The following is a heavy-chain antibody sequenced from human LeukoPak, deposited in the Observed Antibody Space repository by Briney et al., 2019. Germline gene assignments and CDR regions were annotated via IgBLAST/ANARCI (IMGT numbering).Heavy chain of an antibody. CDR1: GFTFSSYA. V-gene: IGHV3-23*01. J-gene: IGHJ4*02. CDR2: ISGSGGST. Sequence: SGGSLRLSCAASGFTFSSYAMSWVRQAPGKGLEWVSAISGSGGSTYYADSVKGRFTISRDNSKNTLYLQMNSLRAEDTAVYYCAKDLYAVGATRSGFDYWGQGTLVTVSS. CDR3: AKDLYAVGATRSGFDY. D-gene: IGHD1-26*01.